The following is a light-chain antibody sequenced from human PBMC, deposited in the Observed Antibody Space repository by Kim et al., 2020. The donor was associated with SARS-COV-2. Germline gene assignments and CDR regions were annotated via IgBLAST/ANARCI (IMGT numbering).Light chain of an antibody. Sequence: ASVGDRVSITCRTSQNIKTDLSWYRQIPGKAPKLLIYAASSLQTGVPSRFSCSGSGTDFSLTITSLQPEDFATYYCLQDYNYPWTFGQGTKVDIK. CDR2: AAS. V-gene: IGKV1-6*01. CDR3: LQDYNYPWT. CDR1: QNIKTD. J-gene: IGKJ1*01.